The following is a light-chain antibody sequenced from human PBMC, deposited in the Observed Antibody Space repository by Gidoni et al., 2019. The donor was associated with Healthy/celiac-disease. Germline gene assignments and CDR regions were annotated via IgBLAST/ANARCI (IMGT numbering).Light chain of an antibody. CDR1: QSVSSN. CDR2: GAS. CDR3: QQYNNWPET. J-gene: IGKJ1*01. V-gene: IGKV3-15*01. Sequence: EIVMTQSPATLSVSPGERATLSCRASQSVSSNLAWYQQTPGQAPRLLIYGASTRATGIPARLSGSGSGTEFTLTISSLQSEDCAVYYCQQYNNWPETFGQGTKVEIK.